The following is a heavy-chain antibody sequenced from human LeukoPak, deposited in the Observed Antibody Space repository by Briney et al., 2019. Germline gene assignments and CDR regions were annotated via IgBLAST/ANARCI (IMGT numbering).Heavy chain of an antibody. J-gene: IGHJ4*02. V-gene: IGHV3-23*01. Sequence: GGSLRLSCAVSGITLSNYGMTWVRQAPGKGLEWVAGISDTGGRTNYADSVKGRFTISRNNPNNTPHLQMTRRSPEETAGYFCAKRGVVIRVILVGFHKEAYYFDSWGQGALVTVSS. D-gene: IGHD2-8*02. CDR3: AKRGVVIRVILVGFHKEAYYFDS. CDR1: GITLSNYG. CDR2: ISDTGGRT.